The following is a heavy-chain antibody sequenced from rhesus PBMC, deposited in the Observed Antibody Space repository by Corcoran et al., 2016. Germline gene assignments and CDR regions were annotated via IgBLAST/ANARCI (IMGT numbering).Heavy chain of an antibody. Sequence: QVTLKESGPALVKPTQTLTLTCTFSGFSLSTRGMGVGWFRQLPRKTLEWLAHIYWNDNKYYSTSLKSRLTISKDTSENQVVLTMTNMDPVNTATYYCARSNWGAAFDFWGQGLRVTVSS. V-gene: IGHV2-1*01. CDR2: IYWNDNK. J-gene: IGHJ3*01. D-gene: IGHD7-45*01. CDR3: ARSNWGAAFDF. CDR1: GFSLSTRGMG.